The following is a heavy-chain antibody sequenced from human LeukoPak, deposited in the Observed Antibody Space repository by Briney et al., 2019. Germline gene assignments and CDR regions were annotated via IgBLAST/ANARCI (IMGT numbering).Heavy chain of an antibody. CDR2: IYYSATT. J-gene: IGHJ3*02. CDR3: ARPRTAMVSNDAFDI. Sequence: PSETLSLTCTVSGGSISSNSYYWGWIRQPPGKGLEWIGSIYYSATTYYNPSLKSRVTISVDTSKNQFSLKLSSVTGADTAVYYCARPRTAMVSNDAFDIWGQGTMVTVSS. CDR1: GGSISSNSYY. D-gene: IGHD5-18*01. V-gene: IGHV4-39*01.